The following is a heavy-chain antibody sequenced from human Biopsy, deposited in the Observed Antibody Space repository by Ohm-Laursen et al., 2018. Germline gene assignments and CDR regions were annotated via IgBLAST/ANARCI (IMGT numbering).Heavy chain of an antibody. CDR3: ARAVDYYDPYYYYGLDV. J-gene: IGHJ6*02. D-gene: IGHD3-16*01. CDR2: INQSGST. Sequence: GTLSLTCVVNGESPSGYFWNWIRQPPGKGLEWIGEINQSGSTKYNPSLKSRVTISVDTSKNQFSLKLRSVTAADTAVYYCARAVDYYDPYYYYGLDVWGQGTTVTVSS. CDR1: GESPSGYF. V-gene: IGHV4-34*01.